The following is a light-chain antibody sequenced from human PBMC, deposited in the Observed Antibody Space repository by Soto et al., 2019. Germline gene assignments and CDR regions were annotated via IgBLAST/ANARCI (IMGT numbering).Light chain of an antibody. CDR3: QQYSSSPLT. J-gene: IGKJ4*01. CDR1: QSVSSNY. CDR2: GAS. V-gene: IGKV3-20*01. Sequence: EIVLTQSPGTLSLSPGERATLSCRASQSVSSNYLAWYQQKPGQAPRLLIYGASSRATGIPDRFSGSGSGTDFSLTISRLEPEDVALYYCQQYSSSPLTFGGGTTVEI.